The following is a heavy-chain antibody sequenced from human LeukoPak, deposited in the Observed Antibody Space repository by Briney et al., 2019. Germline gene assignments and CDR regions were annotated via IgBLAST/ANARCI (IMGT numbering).Heavy chain of an antibody. V-gene: IGHV1-2*02. D-gene: IGHD3-10*01. Sequence: ASVTVSCKASGYTFTGYYMHWVRQAPGQGLEWMGWIIPNSGGTNYAQKFQGRVTMTRDTSISTAYMELSRLRSDDTAVYYCARDKFGYYGSGSYYKCLDYWGQGTLVTVSS. CDR3: ARDKFGYYGSGSYYKCLDY. CDR2: IIPNSGGT. CDR1: GYTFTGYY. J-gene: IGHJ4*02.